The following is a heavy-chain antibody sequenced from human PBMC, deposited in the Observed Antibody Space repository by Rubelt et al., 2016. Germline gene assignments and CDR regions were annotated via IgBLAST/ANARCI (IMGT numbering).Heavy chain of an antibody. Sequence: QVQLQQWGAGLLKPSETLSLTCAVYGGSFSGYYWSWIRQPPGKGLEWIGEINHSGSTNYNPSLKSGVTISVDTSKNQFSLKLSSVTAADTDVYYCARGPYDSSGYPGDYWGQGTLVTVSS. V-gene: IGHV4-34*01. J-gene: IGHJ4*02. CDR2: INHSGST. CDR1: GGSFSGYY. CDR3: ARGPYDSSGYPGDY. D-gene: IGHD3-22*01.